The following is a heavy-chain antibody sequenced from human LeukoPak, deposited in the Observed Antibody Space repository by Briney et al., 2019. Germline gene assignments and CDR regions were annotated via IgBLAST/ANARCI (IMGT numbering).Heavy chain of an antibody. CDR1: GGTFSSYT. CDR2: IIPILGIA. V-gene: IGHV1-69*02. D-gene: IGHD3-22*01. CDR3: AGYYYDSSGYYYPYYFDY. J-gene: IGHJ4*02. Sequence: ASVKVSCKASGGTFSSYTISWVRQAPGQGLEWMGRIIPILGIANYAQKFQGRVTITADKSTSTAYMELSSLRSEDTAVYYCAGYYYDSSGYYYPYYFDYWGQGTLVTVSS.